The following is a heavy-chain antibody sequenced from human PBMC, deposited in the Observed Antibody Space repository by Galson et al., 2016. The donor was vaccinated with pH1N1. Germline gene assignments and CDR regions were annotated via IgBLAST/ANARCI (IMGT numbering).Heavy chain of an antibody. V-gene: IGHV4-4*02. CDR1: GGSISSSNW. D-gene: IGHD3-10*01. J-gene: IGHJ5*02. CDR3: AREGGVYYGSGRHENWFDP. Sequence: LSLTCAVSGGSISSSNWWSWVRQPPGKGLEWIGEIHHSGSTSYNPSPKSRVPISLDKSKNQFSLKLSSVTAADTAVYYCAREGGVYYGSGRHENWFDPWGQGTLVAVSS. CDR2: IHHSGST.